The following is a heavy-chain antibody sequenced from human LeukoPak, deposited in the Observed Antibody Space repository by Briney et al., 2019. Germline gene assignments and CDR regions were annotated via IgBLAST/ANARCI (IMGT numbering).Heavy chain of an antibody. CDR3: ARGLGARDY. V-gene: IGHV4-34*01. CDR1: GGSLSGYY. CDR2: INHSGST. Sequence: PSETLSLTCAVYGGSLSGYYWSWIRQPPGKGLEWIGEINHSGSTNYNPPLKSRVTISVDTSKNQFSLKLSSVTAADTAVYYCARGLGARDYWGQGTLVTVSS. J-gene: IGHJ4*02. D-gene: IGHD1-26*01.